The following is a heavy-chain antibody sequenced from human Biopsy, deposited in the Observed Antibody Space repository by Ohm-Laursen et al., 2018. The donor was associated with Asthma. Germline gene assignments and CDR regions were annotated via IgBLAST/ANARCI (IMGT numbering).Heavy chain of an antibody. CDR1: GFTFSSYG. CDR3: ARWNYNIVTAYYSYFDF. CDR2: MWYDGSSK. J-gene: IGHJ4*02. Sequence: SLRLSCAASGFTFSSYGMHWVRQAPGKGLEWVAGMWYDGSSKYYADSVKGRFTSSRDNSKNTVYLQMNGLRAEDTAVYYCARWNYNIVTAYYSYFDFWGQGTLVAVSS. D-gene: IGHD3-9*01. V-gene: IGHV3-33*01.